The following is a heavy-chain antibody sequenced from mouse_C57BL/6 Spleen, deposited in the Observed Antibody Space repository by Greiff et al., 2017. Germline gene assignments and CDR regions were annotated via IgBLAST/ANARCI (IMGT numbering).Heavy chain of an antibody. Sequence: VQLQQSGPGLVQPSQSLSITCTVSGFSLTSYGVHWVRQSPGKGLEWLGVIWSGGSTAYNPAFISSLSISKDNSKIQVFCKMNRLQADDTAIYYCASLYYDGSSWAMDYWGQGTSVTVAS. CDR2: IWSGGST. CDR1: GFSLTSYG. D-gene: IGHD1-1*01. V-gene: IGHV2-2*01. J-gene: IGHJ4*01. CDR3: ASLYYDGSSWAMDY.